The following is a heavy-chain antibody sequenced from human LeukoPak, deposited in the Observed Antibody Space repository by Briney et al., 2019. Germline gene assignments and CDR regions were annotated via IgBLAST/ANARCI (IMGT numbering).Heavy chain of an antibody. CDR1: GFNFSASS. CDR3: AKKEDVVVPAAFDY. D-gene: IGHD2-2*01. CDR2: IRGKPNNYAT. V-gene: IGHV3-73*01. Sequence: GGSLRLSCAASGFNFSASSMHWVRQASGKGPEWVGQIRGKPNNYATLYSVSVKGRFTMSRDNSKNTLYLQMNSLRAEDTAVYYCAKKEDVVVPAAFDYWGQGTLVTVSS. J-gene: IGHJ4*02.